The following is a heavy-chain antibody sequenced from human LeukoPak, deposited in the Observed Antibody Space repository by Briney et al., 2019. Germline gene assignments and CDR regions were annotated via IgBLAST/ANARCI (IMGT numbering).Heavy chain of an antibody. D-gene: IGHD1-26*01. Sequence: VASVKVSCKASGGTFSSYAISWVRQAPGRGLEWMGGIIPIFGTANYAQKFQGRVTITADESTSTAYMELSSLRSEDTAVYYCARDQGEVGATPLDYWGQGTLVTVSS. CDR1: GGTFSSYA. CDR2: IIPIFGTA. V-gene: IGHV1-69*13. J-gene: IGHJ4*02. CDR3: ARDQGEVGATPLDY.